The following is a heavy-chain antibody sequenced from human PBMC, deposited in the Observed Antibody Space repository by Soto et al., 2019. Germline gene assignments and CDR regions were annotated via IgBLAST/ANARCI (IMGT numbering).Heavy chain of an antibody. CDR1: GGTIRSGGYY. D-gene: IGHD3-3*01. CDR3: ARAHTIFGVVSLYGMDV. J-gene: IGHJ6*02. V-gene: IGHV4-31*03. CDR2: IYYSGST. Sequence: SETLSLTCTVSGGTIRSGGYYWSWIRQHPGKGLEWIGYIYYSGSTYYNPSLKSRVTISVDTSKNQFSLKLSSVTAADTAVYYCARAHTIFGVVSLYGMDVWGQGTTVTVSS.